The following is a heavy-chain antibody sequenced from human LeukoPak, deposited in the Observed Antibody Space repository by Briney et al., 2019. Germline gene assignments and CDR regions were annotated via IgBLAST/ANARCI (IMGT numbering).Heavy chain of an antibody. Sequence: PGGSLRLSCAASGFTFSSYGMHWVRQAPGKGLEWVAVIWYDGSNKYYADSVKGRFTISRDNSKNTLFLQMNSLRDEDTAVFYCARDRIVYSGSYDYWGQGALVTVSS. J-gene: IGHJ4*02. D-gene: IGHD1-26*01. CDR3: ARDRIVYSGSYDY. CDR1: GFTFSSYG. V-gene: IGHV3-33*01. CDR2: IWYDGSNK.